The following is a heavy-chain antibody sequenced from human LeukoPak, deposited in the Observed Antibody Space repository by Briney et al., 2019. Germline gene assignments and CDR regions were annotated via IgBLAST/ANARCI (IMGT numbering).Heavy chain of an antibody. CDR3: ARMRRITGTTRFDY. CDR2: INHSGST. V-gene: IGHV4-34*01. J-gene: IGHJ4*02. D-gene: IGHD1-20*01. CDR1: GGSFSGYY. Sequence: SETLSLTCAVYGGSFSGYYWSWIRQPPGKGLEWIGEINHSGSTNYNPSLKSRVTISVDTSKNQFSLKLSSVTAADTAVYYCARMRRITGTTRFDYWGQGTLVTVSS.